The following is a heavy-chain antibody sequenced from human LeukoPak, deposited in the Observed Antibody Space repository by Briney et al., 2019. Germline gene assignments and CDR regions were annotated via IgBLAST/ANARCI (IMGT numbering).Heavy chain of an antibody. D-gene: IGHD3-9*01. Sequence: GGSLRLSCAASGFTFSSYSMNWVRQAPGKGLEWVSSISSSSSYIYYADSVKGRFTISRDNAKNSLYLQMNSLRAEGTAVYYCARVYDILTGYYFWGQGTLVTVSS. CDR2: ISSSSSYI. CDR1: GFTFSSYS. CDR3: ARVYDILTGYYF. J-gene: IGHJ4*02. V-gene: IGHV3-21*01.